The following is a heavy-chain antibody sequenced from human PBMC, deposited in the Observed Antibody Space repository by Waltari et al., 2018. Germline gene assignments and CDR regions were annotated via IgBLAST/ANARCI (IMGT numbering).Heavy chain of an antibody. CDR2: IYHSGST. V-gene: IGHV4-38-2*02. CDR1: GYSISSGYY. D-gene: IGHD6-19*01. Sequence: QVQLQESGPGLVKPSETLSLTCAVSGYSISSGYYWGWIRQPPGQGLEWIGSIYHSGSTYYNPSLKSRVTISVDTSKNQFSLKLSSVTAADTAVYYCARDYPPYSSGWNDAFDIWGQGTMVTVSS. J-gene: IGHJ3*02. CDR3: ARDYPPYSSGWNDAFDI.